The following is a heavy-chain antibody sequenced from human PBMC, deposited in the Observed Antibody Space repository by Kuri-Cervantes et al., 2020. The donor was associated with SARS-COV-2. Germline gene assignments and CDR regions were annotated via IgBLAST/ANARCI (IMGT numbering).Heavy chain of an antibody. CDR1: GFTFSSYA. D-gene: IGHD3-3*01. CDR3: AADFWSGI. J-gene: IGHJ4*02. CDR2: ISSNGGST. Sequence: GESLKISCSASGFTFSSYAMHWVRQAPGKGLEYVSAISSNGGSTYYADSVKGRFTISRDNSKNTLYLQMNSLRAEDAAVYYCAADFWSGIWGQGTLVTVSS. V-gene: IGHV3-64*04.